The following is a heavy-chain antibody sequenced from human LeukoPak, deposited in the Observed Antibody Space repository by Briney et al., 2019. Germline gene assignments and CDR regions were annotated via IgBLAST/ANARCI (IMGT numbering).Heavy chain of an antibody. V-gene: IGHV4-59*08. Sequence: SETLSLTCTVSGGXISSYYWSWIRQPPGKGLEWIGYIYYSGSTKYNPSLKSRVSISVDTSKNQFSLKLSSVTAADTAVYYCARGAGAGYNLQPFDYWGQGTLVTVSS. CDR2: IYYSGST. CDR1: GGXISSYY. J-gene: IGHJ4*02. CDR3: ARGAGAGYNLQPFDY. D-gene: IGHD5-24*01.